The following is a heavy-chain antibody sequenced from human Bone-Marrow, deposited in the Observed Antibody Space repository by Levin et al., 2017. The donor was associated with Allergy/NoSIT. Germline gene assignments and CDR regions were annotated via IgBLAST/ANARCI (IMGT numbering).Heavy chain of an antibody. Sequence: PSETLSLTCTVSGGSIISGSYYWSWIRQHPGKGLEWIGYIYFSGTSHYNPSLRSRVSISIDTSKNQFSLNLNSVTAADTAVYFCARAGSGDFPLQASELDIWGKGTTVTVSS. CDR1: GGSIISGSYY. CDR3: ARAGSGDFPLQASELDI. V-gene: IGHV4-31*03. J-gene: IGHJ6*04. CDR2: IYFSGTS. D-gene: IGHD4-17*01.